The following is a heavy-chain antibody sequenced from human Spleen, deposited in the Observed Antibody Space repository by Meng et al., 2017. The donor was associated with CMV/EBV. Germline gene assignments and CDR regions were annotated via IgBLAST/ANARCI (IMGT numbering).Heavy chain of an antibody. CDR2: ISYDGSDK. CDR1: GFTISSYA. J-gene: IGHJ4*02. Sequence: GETLKISWAASGFTISSYAMHWVSQAPGKGLEWVAVISYDGSDKYYADSVKGRFTISRDNSKNTLYLQMNSLRAKDTAVYDCARDYYDNNGYYYTLGYWGQGTLVTVSS. D-gene: IGHD3-22*01. V-gene: IGHV3-30*04. CDR3: ARDYYDNNGYYYTLGY.